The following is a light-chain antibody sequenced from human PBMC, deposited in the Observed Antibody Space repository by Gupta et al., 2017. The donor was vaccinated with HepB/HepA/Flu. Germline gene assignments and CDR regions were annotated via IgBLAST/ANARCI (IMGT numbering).Light chain of an antibody. Sequence: EVVLTQSPGTLSLSQGERATLSCRASQTIRSSNLAWYQQKPGQAPRLIIDGASSRGMGIPDRCSGSGDGKDFTLTSNGRQHEDCAVYCCQQHRPSWTVGQGTKLEVK. J-gene: IGKJ1*01. V-gene: IGKV3-20*01. CDR2: GAS. CDR1: QTIRSSN. CDR3: QQHRPSWT.